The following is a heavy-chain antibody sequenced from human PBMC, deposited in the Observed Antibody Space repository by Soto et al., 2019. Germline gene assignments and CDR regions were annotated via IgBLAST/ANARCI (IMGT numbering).Heavy chain of an antibody. J-gene: IGHJ6*03. CDR2: ISAYNGNT. V-gene: IGHV1-18*01. CDR3: ARDRFTHLHSSSWYYYYMDV. Sequence: ASVKVSCKASGYTFTSYGISWVRQAPGQGLEWMGWISAYNGNTNYAQKLQRRVTMTTDTSTSTAYMELRSLRSDDTAVYYCARDRFTHLHSSSWYYYYMDVWGKGTTVTVSS. D-gene: IGHD6-13*01. CDR1: GYTFTSYG.